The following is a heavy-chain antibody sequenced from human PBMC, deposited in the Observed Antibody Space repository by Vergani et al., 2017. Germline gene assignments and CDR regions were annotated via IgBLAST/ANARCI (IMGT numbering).Heavy chain of an antibody. CDR1: GGSFSGYY. CDR3: ATGHSVGANLYYFDY. CDR2: INHSGST. Sequence: QVQLQQWGAGLLKPSETLSLTCAVYGGSFSGYYWGWIRQPPGKGLEWIGEINHSGSTNYNPSLKSRVTISVDTSKNQFSLKLSSVTAADTAVYYCATGHSVGANLYYFDYWGQGTLVTVSS. V-gene: IGHV4-34*01. J-gene: IGHJ4*02. D-gene: IGHD1-26*01.